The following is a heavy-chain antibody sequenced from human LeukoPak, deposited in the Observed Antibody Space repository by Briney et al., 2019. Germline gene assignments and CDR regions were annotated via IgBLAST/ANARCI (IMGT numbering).Heavy chain of an antibody. V-gene: IGHV3-21*01. CDR2: ISSGSSYI. CDR3: ARYCSSSRCLYYYHMDV. Sequence: GGSLRLSCAASGFTFSTYSMNWVRKAPGKGQEWVSSISSGSSYIYYADSVKGRFTISRDDAKNSLYLQMNSLRAEDTAVYYCARYCSSSRCLYYYHMDVWGKGTTVTVSS. D-gene: IGHD2-2*01. J-gene: IGHJ6*03. CDR1: GFTFSTYS.